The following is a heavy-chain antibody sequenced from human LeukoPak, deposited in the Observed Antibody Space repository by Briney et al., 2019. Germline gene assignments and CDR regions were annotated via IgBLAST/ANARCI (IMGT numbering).Heavy chain of an antibody. D-gene: IGHD5-18*01. J-gene: IGHJ4*02. Sequence: GGSLRLSCAASGFTFSSYWMSWVRQAPGKGLEWVANIKQDGSEKYYVDSVKGRFTISRDNAKNSLYLQMNSLRAEDTAVYYCARDSGSYGFSYYFDYWGQGTLVTVSS. CDR2: IKQDGSEK. V-gene: IGHV3-7*01. CDR3: ARDSGSYGFSYYFDY. CDR1: GFTFSSYW.